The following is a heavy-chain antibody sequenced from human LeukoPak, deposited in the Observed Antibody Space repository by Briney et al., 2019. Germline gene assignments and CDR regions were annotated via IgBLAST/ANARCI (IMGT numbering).Heavy chain of an antibody. V-gene: IGHV3-48*03. CDR1: GFTFSSYE. J-gene: IGHJ4*02. CDR3: ARIPQCDSSSWYDPYYFDY. Sequence: GGSLRLSCAASGFTFSSYEMNWVRQAPGKGLEGVSYISSSGSTIYYADSVKGRFTISRDNAKNSLYLQMNSLRAEDTAVYYCARIPQCDSSSWYDPYYFDYWGQGTLVTVSS. D-gene: IGHD6-13*01. CDR2: ISSSGSTI.